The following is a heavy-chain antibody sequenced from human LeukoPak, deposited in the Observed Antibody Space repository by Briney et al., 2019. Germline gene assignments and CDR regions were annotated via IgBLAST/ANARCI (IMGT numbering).Heavy chain of an antibody. D-gene: IGHD3-22*01. J-gene: IGHJ4*02. Sequence: GGSLRLSCAASGFTVRNNYMSWVRQAPGKGLEWVSAISGSGGSTYYADSVKGRFTISRDNSKNTLYLQMNSLRAEDTAVYYCAKGVFYYDSSGYYYYYWGQGTLVTVSS. CDR3: AKGVFYYDSSGYYYYY. CDR2: ISGSGGST. V-gene: IGHV3-23*01. CDR1: GFTVRNNY.